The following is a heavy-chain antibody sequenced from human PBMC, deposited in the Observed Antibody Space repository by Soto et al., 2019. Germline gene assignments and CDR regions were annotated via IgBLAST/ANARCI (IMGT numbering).Heavy chain of an antibody. CDR1: GGSFSGYY. Sequence: TLSLTCAVYGGSFSGYYWSWIRQPPGKGLEWIGEINHSGSTNYNPSLKSRVTISVDTSKNQFSLKLSSVTAADTAVYYCARARGDGYNKRRYYFDYWGQGTLVTVSS. J-gene: IGHJ4*02. D-gene: IGHD3-10*01. CDR2: INHSGST. V-gene: IGHV4-34*01. CDR3: ARARGDGYNKRRYYFDY.